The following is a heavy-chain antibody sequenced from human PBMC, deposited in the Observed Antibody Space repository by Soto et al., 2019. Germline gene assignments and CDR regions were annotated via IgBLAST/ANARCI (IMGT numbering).Heavy chain of an antibody. V-gene: IGHV3-30-3*01. D-gene: IGHD5-12*01. J-gene: IGHJ4*02. CDR3: ARDSRGRDGYARAGY. Sequence: PGGSLRLSCAASGFTFSSYAMHWVRQAPGKGLEWVAVISYDGSNKYYADSVKGRFTISRDNSKNTLYLQMNSLRAEDTAVYYCARDSRGRDGYARAGYWGQGTLVTVSS. CDR1: GFTFSSYA. CDR2: ISYDGSNK.